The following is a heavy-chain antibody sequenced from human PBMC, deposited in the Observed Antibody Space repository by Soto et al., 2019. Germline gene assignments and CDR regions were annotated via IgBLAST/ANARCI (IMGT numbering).Heavy chain of an antibody. J-gene: IGHJ6*02. CDR2: IIPIFGTA. Sequence: QVQLVQSGAEVKKPGSSVKVSCKASGGTFSSYAISWVRQAPGQGLEWMGGIIPIFGTANHAQKFQGRVTITADESTNTAYMELSSLRSEDTAVYYCAIQGCSGGSCFPPYYYCGMDVWGQGTTVIVSS. V-gene: IGHV1-69*12. D-gene: IGHD2-15*01. CDR3: AIQGCSGGSCFPPYYYCGMDV. CDR1: GGTFSSYA.